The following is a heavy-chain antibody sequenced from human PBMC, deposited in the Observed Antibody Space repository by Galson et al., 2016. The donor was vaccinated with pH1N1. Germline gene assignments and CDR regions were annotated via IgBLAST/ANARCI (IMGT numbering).Heavy chain of an antibody. CDR1: GFTFSDYY. J-gene: IGHJ3*02. CDR2: ISGRSSSYT. V-gene: IGHV3-11*06. D-gene: IGHD1-26*01. Sequence: SLRLSCAASGFTFSDYYMYWIRQAPGKGLEWVSFISGRSSSYTNYAHSVKGRFTISRDNAKNSLYLQMNSLRAEDTALYYCAASGSYDAFDIWGQGTMVTVSS. CDR3: AASGSYDAFDI.